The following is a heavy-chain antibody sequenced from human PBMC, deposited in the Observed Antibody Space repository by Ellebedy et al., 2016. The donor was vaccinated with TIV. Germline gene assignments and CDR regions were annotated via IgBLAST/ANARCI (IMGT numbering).Heavy chain of an antibody. CDR3: ARANRPITMARGLITPPDH. D-gene: IGHD3-10*01. CDR1: GYTFTGYY. V-gene: IGHV1-2*02. CDR2: INPNSGGT. J-gene: IGHJ4*02. Sequence: AASVKVSCKASGYTFTGYYMHWVRQAPGQGLEWMGWINPNSGGTRYAQKFQGRVTMTGDTSITTAYMDLRRLRSDDTAVYYCARANRPITMARGLITPPDHWGQGTLVTVSS.